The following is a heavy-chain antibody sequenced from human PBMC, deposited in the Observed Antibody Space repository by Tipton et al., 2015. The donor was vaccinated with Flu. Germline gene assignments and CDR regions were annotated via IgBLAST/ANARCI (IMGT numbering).Heavy chain of an antibody. D-gene: IGHD7-27*01. CDR1: GGSFSGYY. CDR3: ATKFANWGVWEPRHC. Sequence: LRLSCAVYGGSFSGYYWSLIRLPPGKGLAWVGEINHSGSTNYNPSLMSRVTIPADTSKKQFSLKLNSVTAADTAVCCCATKFANWGVWEPRHCWGQGTLVTVS. J-gene: IGHJ4*02. CDR2: INHSGST. V-gene: IGHV4-34*01.